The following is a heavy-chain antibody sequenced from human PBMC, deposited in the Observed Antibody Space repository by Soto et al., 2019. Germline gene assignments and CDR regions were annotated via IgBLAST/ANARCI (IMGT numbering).Heavy chain of an antibody. J-gene: IGHJ5*02. CDR1: GGTFSSYA. Sequence: ASVKVSCKASGGTFSSYAISWVRQAPGQGLEWMGGIIPIFGTANYAQKFQGRVTITAGESTSTAYMELSSLRSEDTAVYYCAYIAVAGTSTIWFDPWGQGTLVTVSS. CDR2: IIPIFGTA. V-gene: IGHV1-69*13. CDR3: AYIAVAGTSTIWFDP. D-gene: IGHD6-19*01.